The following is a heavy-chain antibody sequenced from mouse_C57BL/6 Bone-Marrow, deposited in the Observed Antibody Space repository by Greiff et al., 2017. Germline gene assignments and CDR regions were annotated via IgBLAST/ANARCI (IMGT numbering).Heavy chain of an antibody. V-gene: IGHV1-54*01. CDR3: ARAAWLLRPYYAMDY. Sequence: VQGVESGAELVRPGTSVKVSCKASGYAFTNYLIEWVKQRPGQGLEWIGVINPGSGGTNYNEKFKGKATLTADKSSSTAYMQLSSLTSEDSAVYFCARAAWLLRPYYAMDYWGQGTSVTVSS. D-gene: IGHD2-3*01. CDR2: INPGSGGT. CDR1: GYAFTNYL. J-gene: IGHJ4*01.